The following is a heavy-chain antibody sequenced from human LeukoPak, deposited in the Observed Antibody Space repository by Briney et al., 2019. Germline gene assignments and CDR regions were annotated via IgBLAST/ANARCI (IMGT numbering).Heavy chain of an antibody. CDR3: ARPSRDYPPTYYMDV. CDR1: GYTFTSYD. J-gene: IGHJ6*03. V-gene: IGHV1-8*03. CDR2: MNPNGGNT. Sequence: ASVKVSCKASGYTFTSYDINWVRQATGQGLEWMGWMNPNGGNTGYTQKFQGRVTITRNTSISTAYMELSSLRSEDTAVYYCARPSRDYPPTYYMDVWGKGTTVTVSS. D-gene: IGHD4-11*01.